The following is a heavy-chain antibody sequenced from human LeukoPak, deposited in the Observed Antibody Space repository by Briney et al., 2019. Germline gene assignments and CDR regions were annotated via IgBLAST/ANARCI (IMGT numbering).Heavy chain of an antibody. CDR3: AATPVYSSSWLNYFDY. V-gene: IGHV4-4*07. CDR2: IYTSGST. CDR1: GGSISSYY. Sequence: SETLSLTYTVSGGSISSYYWSWIRQPAGKGLEWIGRIYTSGSTNYNPSLKSRVTMSVDTSKNQFSLKLSSVTAADTAVYYCAATPVYSSSWLNYFDYWGQGTLVTVSS. J-gene: IGHJ4*02. D-gene: IGHD6-13*01.